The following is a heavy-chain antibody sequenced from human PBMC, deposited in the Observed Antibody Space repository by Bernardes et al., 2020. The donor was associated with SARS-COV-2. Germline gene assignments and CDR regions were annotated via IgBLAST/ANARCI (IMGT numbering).Heavy chain of an antibody. CDR2: ISDRANSYTT. CDR3: ALNTMCSAGSCYIYYYYSMDV. D-gene: IGHD2-15*01. CDR1: GFTFSDYY. V-gene: IGHV3-72*01. Sequence: GGSLRLSCVASGFTFSDYYMDWVRQVPGRGLEWVGRISDRANSYTTEYAASVEGRFTISRDDSRNSLYLQMNSLKTEDTAVYYCALNTMCSAGSCYIYYYYSMDVWGQGTSVTVSS. J-gene: IGHJ6*02.